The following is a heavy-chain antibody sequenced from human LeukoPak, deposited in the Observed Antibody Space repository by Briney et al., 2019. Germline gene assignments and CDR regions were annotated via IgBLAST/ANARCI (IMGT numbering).Heavy chain of an antibody. D-gene: IGHD5-18*01. J-gene: IGHJ4*02. CDR1: GGSISSYY. CDR2: IYYSGST. V-gene: IGHV4-59*01. Sequence: SETLSLTCTVSGGSISSYYWSWIRQPPGKGLKWIGYIYYSGSTNYNPSLKSRVTISVDTSKNQFSLKLSSVAAADTAVYYCARAPYSYGHAHFDYWGQGTLVTVSS. CDR3: ARAPYSYGHAHFDY.